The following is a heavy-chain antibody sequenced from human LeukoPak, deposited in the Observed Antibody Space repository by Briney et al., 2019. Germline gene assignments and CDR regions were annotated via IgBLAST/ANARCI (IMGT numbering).Heavy chain of an antibody. CDR3: ARDGGSYYGDY. CDR2: TYSGGST. Sequence: GGSLRLSCAASGFTVSSNYMSWVRQAPGKGLEWVSVTYSGGSTYYADSVKGRFTISRDNSNNTLYLQMNSLRAEGSAVYYCARDGGSYYGDYWGQGTLVTVSS. V-gene: IGHV3-66*02. D-gene: IGHD1-26*01. CDR1: GFTVSSNY. J-gene: IGHJ4*02.